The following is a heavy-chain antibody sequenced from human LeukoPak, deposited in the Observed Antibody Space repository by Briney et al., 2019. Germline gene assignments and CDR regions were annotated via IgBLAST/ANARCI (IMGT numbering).Heavy chain of an antibody. CDR1: GYTFTSYY. CDR3: AREGYYDSSGYYYGVLGY. V-gene: IGHV1-46*01. CDR2: INPSGGST. J-gene: IGHJ4*02. Sequence: ASVKVSCKASGYTFTSYYMHWVRQAPGQGLEWRGIINPSGGSTSYAQKFQGRVTMTRDTSTSTVYMELSSLRSEDTAVYYCAREGYYDSSGYYYGVLGYWGQGTLVTVSS. D-gene: IGHD3-22*01.